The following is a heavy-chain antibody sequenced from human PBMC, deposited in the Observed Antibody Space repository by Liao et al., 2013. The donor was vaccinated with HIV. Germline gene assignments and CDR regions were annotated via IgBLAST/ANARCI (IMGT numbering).Heavy chain of an antibody. Sequence: QVQLQESGPGLVKPSETLSLTCTVSGGSISSYYWSWIRQPPGKGLEWIGSMYYSGSTNYNPSLQSRVTISADTSKNQFSLRLSSVTAADTAVYYCARVYSGTFEYYYHYYMDVWAKGTTVTSSS. CDR1: GGSISSYY. CDR2: MYYSGST. J-gene: IGHJ6*03. CDR3: ARVYSGTFEYYYHYYMDV. V-gene: IGHV4-59*12. D-gene: IGHD1-26*01.